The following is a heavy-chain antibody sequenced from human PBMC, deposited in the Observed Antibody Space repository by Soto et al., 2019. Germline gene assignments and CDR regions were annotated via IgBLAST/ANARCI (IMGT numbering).Heavy chain of an antibody. CDR3: ARGIAIFGVAYSLGMDV. J-gene: IGHJ6*02. CDR1: GGSFSGYY. D-gene: IGHD3-3*01. V-gene: IGHV4-34*01. CDR2: INHSGST. Sequence: LSLTCAVYGGSFSGYYCSWIRQPPGKGLEWIGEINHSGSTNYNPSLKSRVTISVDTSKNQLSLKLSSVTAADTAVYYCARGIAIFGVAYSLGMDVWGQGTTVTVSS.